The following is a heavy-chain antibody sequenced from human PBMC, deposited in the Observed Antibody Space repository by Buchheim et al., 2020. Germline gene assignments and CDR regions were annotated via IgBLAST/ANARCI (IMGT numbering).Heavy chain of an antibody. CDR3: ARGGWFYHYGMDV. V-gene: IGHV3-74*01. D-gene: IGHD2-15*01. CDR1: GFTSSSYW. J-gene: IGHJ6*02. CDR2: ISGDGSRT. Sequence: EVQLVESGGGLVQPGGSLSLPCEATGFTSSSYWIHWVRKLRGKGLVWVSRISGDGSRTGYADPVKGRFTISRDNLKNTLYLQMNSLSAEDTAVYYCARGGWFYHYGMDVWGQGTT.